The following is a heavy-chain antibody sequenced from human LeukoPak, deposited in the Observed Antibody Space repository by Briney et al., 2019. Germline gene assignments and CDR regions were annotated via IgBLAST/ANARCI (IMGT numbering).Heavy chain of an antibody. V-gene: IGHV1-2*02. CDR2: INPNSGGT. CDR3: ARVLRVRGSSSFSALDY. D-gene: IGHD6-13*01. J-gene: IGHJ4*02. CDR1: GYTFYY. Sequence: ASVKVSCKASGYTFYYIHWVRQAPGQGLEWMGWINPNSGGTNYAQKFQGRVTMTWDTSISTAYMELSRLRSDDTAVYYCARVLRVRGSSSFSALDYWGQGTLVTVSS.